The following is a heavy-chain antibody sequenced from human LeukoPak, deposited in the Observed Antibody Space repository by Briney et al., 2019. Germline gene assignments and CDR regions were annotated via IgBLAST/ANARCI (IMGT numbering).Heavy chain of an antibody. CDR2: ISSSSSYI. V-gene: IGHV3-21*01. CDR3: ARATGIAAAHFDY. CDR1: GFTFSSYS. J-gene: IGHJ4*02. Sequence: GGSQRLSCAASGFTFSSYSMNWVRQAPGKGLEWVSSISSSSSYIYYADSVKGRFTISRDNAKNSLYLQMNSLRAEDTAVYYCARATGIAAAHFDYWGQGTLVTVSS. D-gene: IGHD6-13*01.